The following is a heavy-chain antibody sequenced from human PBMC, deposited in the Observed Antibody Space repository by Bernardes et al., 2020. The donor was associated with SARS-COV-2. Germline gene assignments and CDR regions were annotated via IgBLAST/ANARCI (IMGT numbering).Heavy chain of an antibody. Sequence: GGSLKLSFATSGFTFSDYWMHWVRKAPGEGLVWVARINTDGSTTNYADSVTGRFTISRDNARNTVYLQMNSLRAEDTAVYYCARAGDYRFTYWGQGNLVTVSS. CDR1: GFTFSDYW. J-gene: IGHJ4*02. V-gene: IGHV3-74*01. CDR3: ARAGDYRFTY. D-gene: IGHD4-17*01. CDR2: INTDGSTT.